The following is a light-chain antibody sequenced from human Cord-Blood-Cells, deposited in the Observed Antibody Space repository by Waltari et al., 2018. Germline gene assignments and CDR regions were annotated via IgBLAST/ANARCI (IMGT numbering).Light chain of an antibody. J-gene: IGLJ3*02. V-gene: IGLV2-11*01. CDR3: CSYAGSYTWV. Sequence: QSALTQPRSVSGSPGQSVTISCTGTSSDVGGYNYVSWYQQHPGKAPKLMIYDVSKRPSGYPDRFSGSKAGNTASLTISWLQAEDEADYYCCSYAGSYTWVFGGGTKLTVL. CDR1: SSDVGGYNY. CDR2: DVS.